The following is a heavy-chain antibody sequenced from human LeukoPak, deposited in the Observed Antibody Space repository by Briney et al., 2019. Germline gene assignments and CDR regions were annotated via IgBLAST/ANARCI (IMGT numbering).Heavy chain of an antibody. J-gene: IGHJ4*02. CDR3: ARGMEGSMVSDY. D-gene: IGHD5-18*01. CDR2: IYTSGST. CDR1: GGSISSYY. V-gene: IGHV4-4*07. Sequence: PGTLSLTCTVSGGSISSYYWSWIRQPAGKGLEWIGRIYTSGSTNYNPSLKSRVTMSVDTSKNQFSLKLSSVTAADTAVYYCARGMEGSMVSDYWGQGTLVTVSS.